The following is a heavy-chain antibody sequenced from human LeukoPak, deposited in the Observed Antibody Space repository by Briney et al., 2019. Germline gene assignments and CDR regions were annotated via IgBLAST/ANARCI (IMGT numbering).Heavy chain of an antibody. Sequence: SETLSLTCAVYGGSFSGHYWSWIRQPPGKGLEWIGEINHSGSTNYNPSLKSRVTISVDTSKNQFSLKLSSVTAADTAVYYCARGLLYYYDSSGYYYWGQGTLVTVSS. CDR2: INHSGST. CDR3: ARGLLYYYDSSGYYY. CDR1: GGSFSGHY. D-gene: IGHD3-22*01. J-gene: IGHJ4*02. V-gene: IGHV4-34*01.